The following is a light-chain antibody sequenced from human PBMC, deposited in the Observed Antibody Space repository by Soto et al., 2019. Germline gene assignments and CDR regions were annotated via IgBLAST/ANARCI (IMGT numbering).Light chain of an antibody. CDR3: SSYTSSSTLWV. CDR1: SSDVGGYNY. CDR2: DVS. V-gene: IGLV2-14*01. J-gene: IGLJ1*01. Sequence: QSVLTQPASVSGSPGQSITISCTGTSSDVGGYNYVSWYQQHPGKAPKLMIYDVSNRPSGVSKRFSGSKSGNTASLTFSWLQAEDEADYYCSSYTSSSTLWVFGTGTKVTV.